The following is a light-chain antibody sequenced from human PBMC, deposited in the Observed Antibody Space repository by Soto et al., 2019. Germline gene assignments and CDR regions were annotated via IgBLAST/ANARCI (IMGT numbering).Light chain of an antibody. CDR2: GAS. CDR3: QQYGSSGT. J-gene: IGKJ1*01. Sequence: EIVLTQSPATLSLSPGERATLYCRASQSVSSNLAWYQQKPGQAPRLLIYGASNRAPGIPDRFSGSGSGTDFTLTISRLEPEDFAVYYCQQYGSSGTFGQGTKVDI. CDR1: QSVSSN. V-gene: IGKV3-20*01.